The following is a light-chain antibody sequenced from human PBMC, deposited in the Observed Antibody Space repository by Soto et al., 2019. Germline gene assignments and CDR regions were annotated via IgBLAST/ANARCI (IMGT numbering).Light chain of an antibody. CDR2: YVS. CDR1: SSDFVDYRY. J-gene: IGLJ1*01. CDR3: SSYTTSSTRQLV. Sequence: HSALTQPASVSGPPGQSITISSTGTSSDFVDYRYDAWCYHQTGKPPKLIMYYVSNRPSEVSIRCSGSTTDDTASLIIFGRQPEDEADYHCSSYTTSSTRQLVFGTGTKVTVL. V-gene: IGLV2-14*03.